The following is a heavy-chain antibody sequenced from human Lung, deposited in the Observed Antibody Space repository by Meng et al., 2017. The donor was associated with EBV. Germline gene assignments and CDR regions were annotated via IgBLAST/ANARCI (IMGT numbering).Heavy chain of an antibody. CDR2: INTNTGNP. D-gene: IGHD3-22*01. J-gene: IGHJ4*02. CDR1: GYTFTSYA. CDR3: ARGDYYDSSGLDY. V-gene: IGHV7-4-1*02. Sequence: QVRVSQSWSYLEKLGAQCKVSCKGVGYTFTSYAMNWVRQAPGQGPEVIGWINTNTGNPKYAQGLTGRFVFSLDTSVSTAYLQISSLKAEDTAVYYCARGDYYDSSGLDYWGQGTLVTVSS.